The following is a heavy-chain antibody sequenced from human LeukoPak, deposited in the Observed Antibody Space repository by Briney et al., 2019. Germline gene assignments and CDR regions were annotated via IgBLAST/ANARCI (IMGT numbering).Heavy chain of an antibody. CDR2: ISAYNGNT. CDR3: ARSEYYYDSSGYYRLATFDY. J-gene: IGHJ4*02. Sequence: ASVKVSCKAPGYTFTSYGISWVRQAPGQGLEWMGWISAYNGNTNYAQKLQGRVTMTTDTSTSTAYMELRSLRSDDTAVYYCARSEYYYDSSGYYRLATFDYWGQGTLVTVSS. CDR1: GYTFTSYG. V-gene: IGHV1-18*01. D-gene: IGHD3-22*01.